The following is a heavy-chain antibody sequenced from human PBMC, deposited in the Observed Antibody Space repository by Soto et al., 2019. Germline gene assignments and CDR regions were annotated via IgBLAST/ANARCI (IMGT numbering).Heavy chain of an antibody. V-gene: IGHV1-69*06. Sequence: QVQLVQSGSEVKKPGSSVKVSCKASGGTFSDFTLSWLRQAPGRGLEWMGGIIPMIGATNNAQKLKGRLTITADKSTVTDYMELNSLRSDDTAVYYCARYWSAGTLYGAFDIWGQGTEVTVSP. J-gene: IGHJ3*02. CDR1: GGTFSDFT. CDR3: ARYWSAGTLYGAFDI. CDR2: IIPMIGAT. D-gene: IGHD2-15*01.